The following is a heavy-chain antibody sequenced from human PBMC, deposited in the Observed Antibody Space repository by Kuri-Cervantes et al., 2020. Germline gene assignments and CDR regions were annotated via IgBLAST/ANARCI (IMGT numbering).Heavy chain of an antibody. D-gene: IGHD3-10*01. CDR3: ARLAVRGDFDY. Sequence: GESLKISCAASGFTFGSYSMNWVRQAPGKGLEWVSSISSSSSYIYYADSVKGRFTISRDNAKNSLYLQMNSLRAEDTAVYYCARLAVRGDFDYWGQGTLVTVSS. CDR2: ISSSSSYI. V-gene: IGHV3-21*01. J-gene: IGHJ4*02. CDR1: GFTFGSYS.